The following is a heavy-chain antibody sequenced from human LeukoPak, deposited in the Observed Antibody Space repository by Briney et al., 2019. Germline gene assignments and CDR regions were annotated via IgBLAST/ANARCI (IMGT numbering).Heavy chain of an antibody. CDR3: ASSPQDRIRDYYYYGMDV. CDR2: IYHSGST. J-gene: IGHJ6*02. V-gene: IGHV4-30-2*01. Sequence: SQTLSLTCAVSGGSISSGGYSWSWIRQPPGKGLEWIGYIYHSGSTYYNPSLKSRVTISVDTSKNQFSLKLSSVTAADTAVYYCASSPQDRIRDYYYYGMDVWGQGTTVTVSS. D-gene: IGHD2-15*01. CDR1: GGSISSGGYS.